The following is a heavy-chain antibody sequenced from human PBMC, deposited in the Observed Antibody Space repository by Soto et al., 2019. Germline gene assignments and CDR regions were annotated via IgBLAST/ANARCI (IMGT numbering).Heavy chain of an antibody. CDR1: GGTFSSYT. V-gene: IGHV1-69*08. CDR2: IIPILGIA. D-gene: IGHD2-21*02. CDR3: ARDTHLVVVTALQY. J-gene: IGHJ4*02. Sequence: QVQLVQSGAEVKKPGSSVKVSCKASGGTFSSYTISWVRQAPGQGLEWMGRIIPILGIANYAQKFQGRVTINADKSTSTAYMELSSLRSEDTAVYYCARDTHLVVVTALQYWGQGTLVTVS.